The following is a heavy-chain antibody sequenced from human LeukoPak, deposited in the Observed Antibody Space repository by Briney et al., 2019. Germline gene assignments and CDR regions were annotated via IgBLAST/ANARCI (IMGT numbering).Heavy chain of an antibody. CDR2: ISYDGSNK. D-gene: IGHD2-2*01. Sequence: GGSLRLSCAASGFTFSSYGMHWVRQAPGKGLEWVAVISYDGSNKYYADSVKGRFTISRDNSKNTLYLQMNSLRAEDTAVYYCAKLGYCSSTSCSMRVSDYWGQGTLVTVSS. V-gene: IGHV3-30*18. CDR1: GFTFSSYG. J-gene: IGHJ4*02. CDR3: AKLGYCSSTSCSMRVSDY.